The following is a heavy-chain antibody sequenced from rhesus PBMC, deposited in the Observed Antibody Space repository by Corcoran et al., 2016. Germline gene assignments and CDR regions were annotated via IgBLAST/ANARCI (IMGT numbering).Heavy chain of an antibody. J-gene: IGHJ4*01. CDR3: ARGRAYCSGGVCYSGGFDY. Sequence: QVQLQESGPGLVKPSETLSLTCAVSGGFISGGHYWGWIRQHPGKGLEWIGNIYGNSASNYYNPYLKSRGTSAKDTAKNQFSLKLSSVTAADTAVYYCARGRAYCSGGVCYSGGFDYWGQGVLVTVSS. CDR2: IYGNSASN. CDR1: GGFISGGHY. V-gene: IGHV4S7*01. D-gene: IGHD2-39*02.